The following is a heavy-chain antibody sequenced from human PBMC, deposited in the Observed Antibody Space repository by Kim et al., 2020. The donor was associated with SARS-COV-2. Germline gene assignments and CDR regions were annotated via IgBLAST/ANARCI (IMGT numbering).Heavy chain of an antibody. D-gene: IGHD3-10*02. CDR1: GFTFSSYG. Sequence: GGSLRLSCAASGFTFSSYGMHWVRQAPGKGLEWVAVISYDGSNKYYADSVKGRFTISRDNSKNTLYLQMNSLRAEDTAVYYCHVRGEDAFDIWGQGTMVTVSS. J-gene: IGHJ3*02. V-gene: IGHV3-30*03. CDR2: ISYDGSNK. CDR3: HVRGEDAFDI.